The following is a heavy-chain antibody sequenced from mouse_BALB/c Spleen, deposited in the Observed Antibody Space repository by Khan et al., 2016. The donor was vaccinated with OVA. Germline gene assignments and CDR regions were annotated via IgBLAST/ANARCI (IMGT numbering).Heavy chain of an antibody. J-gene: IGHJ2*01. CDR3: ARFKKIVATYCDY. CDR1: GYTFTSYW. V-gene: IGHV1S81*02. CDR2: TNPTNGRT. D-gene: IGHD1-1*01. Sequence: QVQLQQSGAELVKAGASVKMSCKASGYTFTSYWMHWVKQRLGQGLEWFAETNPTNGRTYYNEKFKSKATLTVDKSSSTAYMLLSGPTFEDSAVYYCARFKKIVATYCDYGGQGTTRTVSS.